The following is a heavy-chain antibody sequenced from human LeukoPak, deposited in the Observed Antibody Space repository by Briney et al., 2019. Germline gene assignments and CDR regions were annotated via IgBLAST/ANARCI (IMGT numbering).Heavy chain of an antibody. V-gene: IGHV1-18*01. Sequence: ASVKVSCKASGYTFTSYGISWVRQAPGQGLEWMGWISAYNGNTNYAQKLQGRVTITRDTSASTAYMELSSLRSEDTAVYYCARNRGYSGYNDAFDIWGQGTMVTVSS. CDR1: GYTFTSYG. J-gene: IGHJ3*02. CDR3: ARNRGYSGYNDAFDI. D-gene: IGHD5-12*01. CDR2: ISAYNGNT.